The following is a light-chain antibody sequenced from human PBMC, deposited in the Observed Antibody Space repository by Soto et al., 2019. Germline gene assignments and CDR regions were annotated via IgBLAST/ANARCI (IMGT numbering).Light chain of an antibody. J-gene: IGKJ1*01. CDR2: AAS. V-gene: IGKV1-39*01. CDR1: QSISSY. Sequence: DIQMTQSPSSLSASVGDRVTITCRARQSISSYLNWYQQKPGKAPKFLIYAASSLQSGVPSRFSGSGSGTDFTLTISSLQPEDFATYYCQQSYRTPRPFGQGTKVEIK. CDR3: QQSYRTPRP.